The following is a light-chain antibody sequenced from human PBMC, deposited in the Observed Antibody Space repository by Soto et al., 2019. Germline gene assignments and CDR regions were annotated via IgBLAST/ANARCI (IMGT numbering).Light chain of an antibody. V-gene: IGLV2-11*01. J-gene: IGLJ1*01. CDR1: SSDVGGYNY. CDR3: CSYAGSHYV. Sequence: QSALTQPRSVSGSPGQSVTISCTGTSSDVGGYNYVSWYQQHPGKAPKLMIYDVSKRPSGVPDRFSGSKSGNTASLTISWLQAEDEADYYCCSYAGSHYVFGTGTKV. CDR2: DVS.